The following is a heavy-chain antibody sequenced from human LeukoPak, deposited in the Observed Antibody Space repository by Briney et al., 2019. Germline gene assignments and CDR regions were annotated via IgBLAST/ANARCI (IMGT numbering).Heavy chain of an antibody. CDR3: ARDRRDGYNLYYFDL. Sequence: PSETLSLTCTVSGGSIRTYYWSWIRQPAGKGLEGIGRIHTSGSTDYNPSLKSRVTISVYTSKNQFSLKLCSVTAADTAVYYCARDRRDGYNLYYFDLWGQGTLVTVSS. CDR2: IHTSGST. V-gene: IGHV4-4*07. J-gene: IGHJ4*02. CDR1: GGSIRTYY. D-gene: IGHD5-24*01.